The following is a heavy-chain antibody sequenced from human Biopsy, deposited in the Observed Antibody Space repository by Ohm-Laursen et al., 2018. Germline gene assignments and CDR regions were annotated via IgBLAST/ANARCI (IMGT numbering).Heavy chain of an antibody. Sequence: SLRLSCAAPGFTLSGYTMNWVRQAPGKGLEWVSSITDRSSHIYYADSVKGRFTIFRDNAKQSLYLQMNSLRDEDTAVYYCVGGGKDRPFDYWGQGILVTVSS. D-gene: IGHD4-23*01. CDR3: VGGGKDRPFDY. CDR2: ITDRSSHI. V-gene: IGHV3-21*01. CDR1: GFTLSGYT. J-gene: IGHJ4*02.